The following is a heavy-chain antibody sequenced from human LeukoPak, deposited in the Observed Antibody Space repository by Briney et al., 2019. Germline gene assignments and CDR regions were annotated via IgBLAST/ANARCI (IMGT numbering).Heavy chain of an antibody. V-gene: IGHV4-4*07. Sequence: KTSETLSLTCTVSGGSISSYYWSWIRQPAGKGLEWIGRIHTTGSTNSNPSLKSRVTMSIDTSKNQFSLNLTSVTAADTAVYYCARDGGSVFDFWGQGTLVTVSS. CDR3: ARDGGSVFDF. CDR1: GGSISSYY. J-gene: IGHJ4*02. CDR2: IHTTGST. D-gene: IGHD2-15*01.